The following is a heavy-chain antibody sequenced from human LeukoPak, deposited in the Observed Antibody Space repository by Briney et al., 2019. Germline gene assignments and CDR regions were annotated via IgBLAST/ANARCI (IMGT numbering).Heavy chain of an antibody. CDR3: ARGTLYSGWSYYFDY. CDR2: IYYSGST. CDR1: GGSISSSSYY. D-gene: IGHD6-19*01. V-gene: IGHV4-39*07. Sequence: SETLSLTCTVSGGSISSSSYYWGWIRQPPGKGLEWIGSIYYSGSTYYNPSLKSRVTISVDTSKNQFSLKLSSVTAADTVVYYCARGTLYSGWSYYFDYWGQGSQVTVSS. J-gene: IGHJ4*02.